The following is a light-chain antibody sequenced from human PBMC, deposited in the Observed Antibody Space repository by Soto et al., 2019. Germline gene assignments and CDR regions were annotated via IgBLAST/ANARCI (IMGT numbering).Light chain of an antibody. CDR3: HQYSNWPPWT. V-gene: IGKV3-15*01. Sequence: EIVMTQFPATLSVSPGERATLSCRASQSLSDNLAWYQQRPGQAPRLLFYRASTRATGVPARFSASGSGTEFTITISSLQSEDSAVYYCHQYSNWPPWTFGPGTKVEIK. CDR2: RAS. CDR1: QSLSDN. J-gene: IGKJ1*01.